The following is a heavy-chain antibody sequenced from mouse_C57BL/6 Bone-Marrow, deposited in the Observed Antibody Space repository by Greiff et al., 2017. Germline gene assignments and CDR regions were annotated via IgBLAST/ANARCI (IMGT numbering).Heavy chain of an antibody. Sequence: EVMLVESGGDLVKPGGSLKLSCAASGFTFSSYGMSWVRQTPDKRLEWVATISSGGSYTYYPASVKGRFTISRDNAKNTLYLQMRSLESEDTGMYCCARRGYYDEGAGFAYRAQGTLVTVSA. J-gene: IGHJ3*01. CDR1: GFTFSSYG. D-gene: IGHD2-4*01. CDR2: ISSGGSYT. V-gene: IGHV5-6*02. CDR3: ARRGYYDEGAGFAY.